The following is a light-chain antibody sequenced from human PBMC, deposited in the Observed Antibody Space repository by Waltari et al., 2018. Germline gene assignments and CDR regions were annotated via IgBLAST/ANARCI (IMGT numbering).Light chain of an antibody. CDR3: ATWDDRLTGVV. V-gene: IGLV1-44*01. J-gene: IGLJ2*01. CDR1: YSNIGSNT. Sequence: QSVLTQPPSASGAPGQRVTISCSGTYSNIGSNTVTLYQQLPGTAPKLLIYSNDYRPSGVPDRFSGSKSGTSASLAISGLQSEDEADYYCATWDDRLTGVVFGGGTRVTVL. CDR2: SND.